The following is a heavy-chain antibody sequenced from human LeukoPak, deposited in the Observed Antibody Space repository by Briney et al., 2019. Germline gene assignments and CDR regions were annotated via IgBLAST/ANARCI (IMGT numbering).Heavy chain of an antibody. CDR1: GFSFSDYW. CDR3: TRSLDY. CDR2: IKPDGSEI. Sequence: GGSLRLSCVVSGFSFSDYWMDWVRQAPGKGLEWVANIKPDGSEIYYVDSVKGRFTISRDNAKNSLYLQMNSLRAEDAAVYYCTRSLDYWGKGTLVTVSS. J-gene: IGHJ4*02. V-gene: IGHV3-7*02.